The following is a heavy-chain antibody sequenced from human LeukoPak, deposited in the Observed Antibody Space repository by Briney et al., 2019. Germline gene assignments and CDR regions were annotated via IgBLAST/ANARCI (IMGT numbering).Heavy chain of an antibody. CDR2: ISYDGSNK. CDR1: GFTFSSYG. D-gene: IGHD3-10*01. J-gene: IGHJ3*02. Sequence: PGGSLRLSCAASGFTFSSYGMHWVRQAPGKGLEWVAVISYDGSNKYYADSVKGRFTISGDNSKNTLYLQMNSLRAEDTAVYYCAKSLRSVTMVRGVISQNDAFDIWGQGTMVTVSS. V-gene: IGHV3-30*18. CDR3: AKSLRSVTMVRGVISQNDAFDI.